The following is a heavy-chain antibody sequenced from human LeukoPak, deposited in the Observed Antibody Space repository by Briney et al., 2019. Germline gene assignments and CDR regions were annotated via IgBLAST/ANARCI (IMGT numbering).Heavy chain of an antibody. CDR1: GYTFTSYA. Sequence: ASVKVSCKASGYTFTSYAMHWVRQAPGQRLERMGWINAGNGNTKYSQKFQGRVTITRDTSASTAYMELSSLRSEDTAVYYCSALYYDSSGYYPRDYWGQGTLVTVSS. CDR2: INAGNGNT. J-gene: IGHJ4*02. D-gene: IGHD3-22*01. V-gene: IGHV1-3*01. CDR3: SALYYDSSGYYPRDY.